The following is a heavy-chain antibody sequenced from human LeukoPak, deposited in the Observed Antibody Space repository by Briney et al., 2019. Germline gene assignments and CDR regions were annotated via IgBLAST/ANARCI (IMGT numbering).Heavy chain of an antibody. Sequence: PGRSLRLSCAASGFTFDDYAMHWVRQAPGKGLEWVSGISWNSGSIGYADSVKGRFTISRDNAKNSLYLQMNSLRAEDTAVYYCAKDKYSSGWYSFYGMDVWGQGTTVTVSS. CDR2: ISWNSGSI. J-gene: IGHJ6*02. CDR3: AKDKYSSGWYSFYGMDV. D-gene: IGHD6-19*01. V-gene: IGHV3-9*01. CDR1: GFTFDDYA.